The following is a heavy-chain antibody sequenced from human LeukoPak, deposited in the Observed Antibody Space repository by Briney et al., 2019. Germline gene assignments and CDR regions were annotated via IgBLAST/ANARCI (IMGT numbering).Heavy chain of an antibody. CDR3: ARHLGITSRDPGY. J-gene: IGHJ4*02. Sequence: GGSLRLSCAASGFTFSSYSMHWVRQAPGKGLEWVSSISSSSSYIYYAHSVKGRLTTSTDNAKTSLYLQTNSLRAEDTAVYYCARHLGITSRDPGYWGQGTLVTVSS. D-gene: IGHD3-16*01. V-gene: IGHV3-21*01. CDR2: ISSSSSYI. CDR1: GFTFSSYS.